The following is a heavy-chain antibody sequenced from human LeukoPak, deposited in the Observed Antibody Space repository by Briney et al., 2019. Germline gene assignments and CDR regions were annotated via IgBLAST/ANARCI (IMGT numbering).Heavy chain of an antibody. V-gene: IGHV4-59*01. CDR1: GGSISSYY. J-gene: IGHJ6*03. D-gene: IGHD6-13*01. CDR2: IYYSGST. CDR3: ARGASSSWYPYYYYMDV. Sequence: SETLSLTCTVSGGSISSYYWSWIRQPPGKGLEWIGYIYYSGSTNYNPSLKSRVTISVDTSKNQFSLKLSSVTAADTAVYYCARGASSSWYPYYYYMDVWGKGTTVTVSS.